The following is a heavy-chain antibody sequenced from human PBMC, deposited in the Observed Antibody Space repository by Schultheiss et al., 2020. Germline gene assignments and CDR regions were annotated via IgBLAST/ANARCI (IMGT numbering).Heavy chain of an antibody. CDR2: INPNSGGT. J-gene: IGHJ6*02. Sequence: ASVKVSCKASGYTFTSYGISWVRQAHGQGLEWMGWINPNSGGTNYAQKFQGRVTMTRNTSISTAYMELSSLRSEDTAVYYCARDGRGYCSGGSCYRSHYGMDVWGQGTTVTVSS. CDR3: ARDGRGYCSGGSCYRSHYGMDV. V-gene: IGHV1-8*02. CDR1: GYTFTSYG. D-gene: IGHD2-15*01.